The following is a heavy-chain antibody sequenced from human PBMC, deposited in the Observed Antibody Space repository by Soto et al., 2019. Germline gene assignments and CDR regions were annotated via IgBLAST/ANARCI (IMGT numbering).Heavy chain of an antibody. J-gene: IGHJ6*02. Sequence: SETLSLTCTVSGDSISSYYWSWIRQPAGKGLEWIGRIYPSGTTNYNPSLKSRLTMSRDTSKNHFSLSLRSVTAADTAVYFCARDDYCSAGIDVWGQVTTVTVSS. CDR3: ARDDYCSAGIDV. CDR1: GDSISSYY. D-gene: IGHD3-10*01. CDR2: IYPSGTT. V-gene: IGHV4-4*07.